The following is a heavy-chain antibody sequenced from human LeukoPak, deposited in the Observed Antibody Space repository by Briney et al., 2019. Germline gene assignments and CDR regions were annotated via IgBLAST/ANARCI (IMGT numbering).Heavy chain of an antibody. Sequence: SETLSLTCAVSGYAISSGYYWGWIRQPPGKGVEWIGSIYHSGSNYYNPSLKSRVTISVDTSKNQFSLKLSSVTAADTAVYHCARLQRTPSGYYFDYGGQGTRVTVPS. J-gene: IGHJ4*02. D-gene: IGHD1-1*01. CDR1: GYAISSGYY. V-gene: IGHV4-38-2*01. CDR3: ARLQRTPSGYYFDY. CDR2: IYHSGSN.